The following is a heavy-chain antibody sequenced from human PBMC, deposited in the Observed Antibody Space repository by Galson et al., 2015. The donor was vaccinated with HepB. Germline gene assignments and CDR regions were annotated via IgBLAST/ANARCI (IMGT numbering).Heavy chain of an antibody. CDR2: IRSKAYGGTT. CDR3: TRMSYPSRWLRFPPDY. CDR1: GFTFGDYA. V-gene: IGHV3-49*04. Sequence: SLRLSCAASGFTFGDYAMSWVRQAPGKGLEWVGFIRSKAYGGTTEYAASVKGRFTISRDDSKSIAYLQMNSLKTEDTAVYYCTRMSYPSRWLRFPPDYWGQGTLVTVSS. J-gene: IGHJ4*02. D-gene: IGHD5-12*01.